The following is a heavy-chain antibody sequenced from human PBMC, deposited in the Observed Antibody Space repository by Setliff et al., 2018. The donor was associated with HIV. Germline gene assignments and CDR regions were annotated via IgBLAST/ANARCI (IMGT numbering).Heavy chain of an antibody. CDR1: GYRFTGNY. CDR3: ARGTTPLGWFDP. V-gene: IGHV1-2*02. J-gene: IGHJ5*02. Sequence: ASVKVSCKAVGYRFTGNYIHWVRQAPGQGLEWMGWINPNNGGTNYAQRFQGRVTMTRDTAISTAYMELRSLRSDDTAVYYCARGTTPLGWFDPWGQGTLVTVSS. D-gene: IGHD2-2*01. CDR2: INPNNGGT.